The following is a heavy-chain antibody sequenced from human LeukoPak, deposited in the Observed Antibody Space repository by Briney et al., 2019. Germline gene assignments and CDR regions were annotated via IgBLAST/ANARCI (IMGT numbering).Heavy chain of an antibody. D-gene: IGHD3-10*01. CDR2: IFFSGST. J-gene: IGHJ4*02. CDR3: ARGSMIRGRFDY. V-gene: IGHV4-59*01. CDR1: NGSISNYY. Sequence: SETLSLTCTVSNGSISNYYWRSIRQPPGKGLEWIGYIFFSGSTNYNPSLESRITISLDTSKNQFSLNLSSVTAADTSVYYCARGSMIRGRFDYWGQGTLVTVSS.